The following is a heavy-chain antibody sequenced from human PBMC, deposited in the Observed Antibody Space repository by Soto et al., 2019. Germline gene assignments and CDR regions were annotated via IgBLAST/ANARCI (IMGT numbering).Heavy chain of an antibody. V-gene: IGHV4-4*07. D-gene: IGHD3-16*02. Sequence: PSETLSLTCIVSGDSISYYTWTWIRQPAGKTLEWIGRLYSTGTLTYNPTLKSRVTMSVGTSKNQLSLTLNSVTAADTAVYFCASENESYRSLDYWGQGTVVTV. CDR1: GDSISYYT. J-gene: IGHJ4*02. CDR3: ASENESYRSLDY. CDR2: LYSTGTL.